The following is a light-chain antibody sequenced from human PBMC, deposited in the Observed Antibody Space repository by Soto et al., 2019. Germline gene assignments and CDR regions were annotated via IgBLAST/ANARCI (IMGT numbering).Light chain of an antibody. Sequence: IVLTQPPGTLSLSPGESATLSCRASQSVSSSYLAWYQQKPGQAPRLLIYGASNRATGIPDRFSGSGSGTDFTLTISRLEPEDFAVYYCQQYGSSPRTFGQGTKVDIK. CDR1: QSVSSSY. CDR2: GAS. CDR3: QQYGSSPRT. V-gene: IGKV3-20*01. J-gene: IGKJ1*01.